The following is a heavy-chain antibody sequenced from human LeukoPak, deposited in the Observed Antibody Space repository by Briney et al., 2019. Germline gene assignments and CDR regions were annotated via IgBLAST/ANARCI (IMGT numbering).Heavy chain of an antibody. Sequence: GGSLRLSCAASGFRFDDYAMHWVRQVPGKGLEWVSGISWNSGTIDYADSVKGRFTISRDTAKNSLYLQMTSLRAEDTALYYCAKDYGSGSYYHFEYWSQGTLVTVSS. D-gene: IGHD3-10*01. J-gene: IGHJ4*02. CDR3: AKDYGSGSYYHFEY. V-gene: IGHV3-9*01. CDR1: GFRFDDYA. CDR2: ISWNSGTI.